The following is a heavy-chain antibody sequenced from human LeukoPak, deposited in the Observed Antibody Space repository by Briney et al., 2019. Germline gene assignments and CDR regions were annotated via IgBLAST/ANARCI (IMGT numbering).Heavy chain of an antibody. CDR2: ISSSGSTI. CDR3: ARIAAAGRLDY. Sequence: PGGSLRLSCAASGFTFSDYYMSWIRQAPGKGLEWVSYISSSGSTIYYADSVKGRFTIFRDNAKNSLYLQMNGLRAEDTAVYYCARIAAAGRLDYWGQGTLVTVSS. CDR1: GFTFSDYY. D-gene: IGHD6-13*01. V-gene: IGHV3-11*01. J-gene: IGHJ4*02.